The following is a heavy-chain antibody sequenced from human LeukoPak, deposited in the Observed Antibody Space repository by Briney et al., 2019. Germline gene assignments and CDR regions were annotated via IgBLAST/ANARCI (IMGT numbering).Heavy chain of an antibody. D-gene: IGHD6-25*01. Sequence: SETLSLTCTVSGYSISSGYYWGWIRQPPGKGLEWIGSIYHSGSTYYNPSLKSRVTISVDTSKNQFSLKLSSVTAADTAVYYCARAAYSSARFDYWGQGTLVTVSS. V-gene: IGHV4-38-2*02. CDR1: GYSISSGYY. CDR2: IYHSGST. CDR3: ARAAYSSARFDY. J-gene: IGHJ4*02.